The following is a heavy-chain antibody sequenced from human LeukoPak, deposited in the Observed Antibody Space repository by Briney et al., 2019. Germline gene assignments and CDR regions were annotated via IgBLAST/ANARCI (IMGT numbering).Heavy chain of an antibody. CDR2: ISYSRTT. CDR3: AKIRHCSGGSCDIAGY. J-gene: IGHJ4*02. Sequence: GGSLRLSCAASGFTFSSYDMNWVRQAPGKGLEWVSGISYSRTTYYADSVKGRFTISRDNSKNTVYLQMNSLRVEDTALYYCAKIRHCSGGSCDIAGYWGQGTLVTVSS. D-gene: IGHD2-15*01. V-gene: IGHV3-23*01. CDR1: GFTFSSYD.